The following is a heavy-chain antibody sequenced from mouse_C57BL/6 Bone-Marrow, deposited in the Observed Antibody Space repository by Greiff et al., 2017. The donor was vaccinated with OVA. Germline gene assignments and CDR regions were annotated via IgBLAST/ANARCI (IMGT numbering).Heavy chain of an antibody. CDR3: ARHYYGSNY. J-gene: IGHJ2*01. CDR1: GFTFSSYG. CDR2: ISSGGSYT. D-gene: IGHD1-1*01. Sequence: EVKLMESGGDLAKPGGSLKLSCAASGFTFSSYGMSWVRQTPDKRLEWVATISSGGSYTYYPDSVKGRFTISRDNAKNTLYLQMSSLKSEDTAMYYCARHYYGSNYWGQGTTLTVSS. V-gene: IGHV5-6*01.